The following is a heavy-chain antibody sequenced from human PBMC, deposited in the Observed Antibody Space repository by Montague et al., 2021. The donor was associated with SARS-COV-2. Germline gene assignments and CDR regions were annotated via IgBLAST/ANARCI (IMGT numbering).Heavy chain of an antibody. Sequence: SETLSLTCAVYGGSFSGYYWNWIRQPPGKGLEWIGEINHSGSTNYNPSLKRRVTVSVDTSKNQFSLTLSSVTAAATAVYYCARGITVTTFYYYYGMDVWGQGTTVTVSS. J-gene: IGHJ6*02. CDR1: GGSFSGYY. CDR3: ARGITVTTFYYYYGMDV. D-gene: IGHD4-17*01. V-gene: IGHV4-34*01. CDR2: INHSGST.